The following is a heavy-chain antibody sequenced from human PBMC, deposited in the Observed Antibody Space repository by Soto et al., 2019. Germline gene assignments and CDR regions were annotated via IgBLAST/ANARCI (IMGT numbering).Heavy chain of an antibody. D-gene: IGHD2-21*02. CDR1: GFTFSSYA. Sequence: QVQLVESGGGVVQPGRSLRLSCAASGFTFSSYAMHWVRQAPGKGLEWVAVISYDGSNKYYADSVKGRFTISRDNSKNRLYLQMNSLRAEDTAVYYCAGGDCDFLGGQGTLVTVSS. V-gene: IGHV3-30-3*01. J-gene: IGHJ4*02. CDR2: ISYDGSNK. CDR3: AGGDCDFL.